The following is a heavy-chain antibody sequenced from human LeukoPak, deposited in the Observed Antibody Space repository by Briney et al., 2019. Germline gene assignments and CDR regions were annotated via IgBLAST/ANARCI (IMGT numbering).Heavy chain of an antibody. D-gene: IGHD2-21*01. Sequence: SETLSLTCAVSGYSISTGYYWGWIRQSPGKGLEWIGNIYHSGITHYNPSLQGRVTLSVDTSKNQFSLNLNSVTAADTAVYYCTRFSTASPRPAYYWGQGTLVIVSS. CDR1: GYSISTGYY. CDR2: IYHSGIT. V-gene: IGHV4-38-2*01. CDR3: TRFSTASPRPAYY. J-gene: IGHJ4*02.